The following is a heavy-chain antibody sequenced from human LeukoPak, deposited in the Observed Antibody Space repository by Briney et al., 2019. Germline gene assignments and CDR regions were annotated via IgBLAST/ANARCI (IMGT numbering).Heavy chain of an antibody. V-gene: IGHV4-34*01. CDR3: RVVPAAGRDFDY. CDR2: INHSGST. Sequence: SETLSLTCAVYGGSFSGYYWSWIRQPPGKGLEWIGEINHSGSTNYNPSLKSRVTISVDTSKNQFSLKLSSVTAADTAVYYCRVVPAAGRDFDYWGQGTLVTVSS. D-gene: IGHD2-2*01. J-gene: IGHJ4*02. CDR1: GGSFSGYY.